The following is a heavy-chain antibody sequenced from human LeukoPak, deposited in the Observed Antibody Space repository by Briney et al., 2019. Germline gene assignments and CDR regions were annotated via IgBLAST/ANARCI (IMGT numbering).Heavy chain of an antibody. CDR3: ARGEFDPWYYYGMDV. V-gene: IGHV1-8*01. CDR2: MNPNSGNT. Sequence: ASVKVSCKASGYTFTSCDINWVRQATGQGLEWMGWMNPNSGNTGYAQKFQGRVTMTRNTSISTAYMELSSLRSEDTAVYYCARGEFDPWYYYGMDVWGQGTTVTVSS. D-gene: IGHD3-9*01. J-gene: IGHJ6*02. CDR1: GYTFTSCD.